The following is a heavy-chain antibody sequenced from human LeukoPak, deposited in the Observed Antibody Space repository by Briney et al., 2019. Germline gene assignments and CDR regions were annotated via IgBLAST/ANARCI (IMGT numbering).Heavy chain of an antibody. V-gene: IGHV3-9*01. CDR2: ISWNSGSI. CDR1: GFTFDDYA. Sequence: GRSLRLSCAASGFTFDDYAMQWVRHAPGKGLEWVSGISWNSGSIGYADSVKGRFTISRDNAKNSLYLQMNSLRAEDTALYYCAKEGQWPSLDYWGQGTLVTVSS. J-gene: IGHJ4*02. CDR3: AKEGQWPSLDY. D-gene: IGHD6-19*01.